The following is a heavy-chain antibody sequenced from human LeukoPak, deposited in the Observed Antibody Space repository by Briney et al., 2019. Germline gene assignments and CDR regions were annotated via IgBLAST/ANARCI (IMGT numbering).Heavy chain of an antibody. CDR1: GFTFSNAW. V-gene: IGHV3-11*01. D-gene: IGHD6-19*01. CDR2: ISSSGSTI. Sequence: GGSLRLSCAASGFTFSNAWMSWVRQAPGKGLEWVSYISSSGSTIYYADSVKGRFTISRDNAKNSLYLQMNSLRAEDTAVYYCARDRHGSGWTNWFDPWGQGTLVTVSS. J-gene: IGHJ5*02. CDR3: ARDRHGSGWTNWFDP.